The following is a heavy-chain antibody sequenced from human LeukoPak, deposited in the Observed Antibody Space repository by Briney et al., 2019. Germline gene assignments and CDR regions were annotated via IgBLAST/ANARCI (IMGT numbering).Heavy chain of an antibody. CDR3: ARALAQGGSFDLYYFDS. J-gene: IGHJ4*02. CDR1: GYTLTELS. D-gene: IGHD3-9*01. Sequence: GASVKVSCKVSGYTLTELSMHWVRQAPGKGLEWMGGFDPEDGETIYAQKFQGRVTMTEDTSTDTAYMELSSLRSEDTAVYYCARALAQGGSFDLYYFDSWGQGSLVTVSS. V-gene: IGHV1-24*01. CDR2: FDPEDGET.